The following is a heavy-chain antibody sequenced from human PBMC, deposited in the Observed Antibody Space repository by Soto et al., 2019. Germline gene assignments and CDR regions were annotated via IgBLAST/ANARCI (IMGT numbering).Heavy chain of an antibody. D-gene: IGHD3-22*01. J-gene: IGHJ4*02. CDR3: ARQVRNNYYHGLEYYYFFDY. CDR2: IIPMFARP. CDR1: GGTLSNYG. V-gene: IGHV1-69*01. Sequence: QVQLVQSGAEVKKPGSSVKVSCKASGGTLSNYGVAWVLQAPGQGLEYIGGIIPMFARPKYAQNFQDRVTITADESTCTTYMDLRCLRSQDTAVYYCARQVRNNYYHGLEYYYFFDYWGQGTLVTVSS.